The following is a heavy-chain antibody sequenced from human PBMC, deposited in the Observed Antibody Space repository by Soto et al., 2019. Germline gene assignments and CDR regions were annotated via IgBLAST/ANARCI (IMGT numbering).Heavy chain of an antibody. CDR2: TSFDGSSG. D-gene: IGHD6-19*01. Sequence: PGGSLRLSCAASGFTFSSSGMHWVRQAPGKGLEWVAVTSFDGSSGYYADSVRGRFTISRDNSNNTLYLQMNSLRAEDTAVYYCAKSPPAVAGYFDYWGQGTLVTVPQ. CDR3: AKSPPAVAGYFDY. CDR1: GFTFSSSG. J-gene: IGHJ4*02. V-gene: IGHV3-30*18.